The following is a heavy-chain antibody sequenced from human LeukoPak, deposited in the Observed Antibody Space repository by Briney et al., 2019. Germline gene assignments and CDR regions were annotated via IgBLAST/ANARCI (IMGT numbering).Heavy chain of an antibody. J-gene: IGHJ3*02. CDR2: ISSSGGST. Sequence: PGGSLRLSCAASGFTFNNYGMSWVRQAPGKGLEWVSGISSSGGSTYYADSVKGQLTISRDNSKNTLYLQMNSLRAEDTAVYYCARDPTRFGELSDAFDIWGQGTMVTVSS. CDR1: GFTFNNYG. V-gene: IGHV3-23*01. CDR3: ARDPTRFGELSDAFDI. D-gene: IGHD3-10*01.